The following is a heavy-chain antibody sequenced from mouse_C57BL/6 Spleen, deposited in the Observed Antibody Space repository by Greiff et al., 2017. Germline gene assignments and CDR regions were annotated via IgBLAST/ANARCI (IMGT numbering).Heavy chain of an antibody. D-gene: IGHD1-1*01. J-gene: IGHJ4*01. V-gene: IGHV1-66*01. CDR1: GYSFTSYY. CDR2: IYPGSGNT. CDR3: ARGEKGGFITTVVASMDY. Sequence: VKLMESGPELVKPGASVKISCKASGYSFTSYYIHWVKQRPGQGLEWIGWIYPGSGNTKYNEKFKGKATLTADTSSSTAYMQLSSLTSEDSAVYYCARGEKGGFITTVVASMDYWGQGTSVTVSS.